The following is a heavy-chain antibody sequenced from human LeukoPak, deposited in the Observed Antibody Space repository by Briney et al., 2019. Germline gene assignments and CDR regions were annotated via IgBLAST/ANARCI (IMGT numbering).Heavy chain of an antibody. Sequence: GGSLRLSCAASGFTFDDYGMSWVRQAPGKGLEWVSGINWNGGSTVYADSVKGRFTISRDNAKNSLYLQMNSLRAEDTALYYCARDALTTVVTLPGTYYYYMGVWGKGTTVTVSS. CDR2: INWNGGST. V-gene: IGHV3-20*04. D-gene: IGHD4-23*01. J-gene: IGHJ6*03. CDR1: GFTFDDYG. CDR3: ARDALTTVVTLPGTYYYYMGV.